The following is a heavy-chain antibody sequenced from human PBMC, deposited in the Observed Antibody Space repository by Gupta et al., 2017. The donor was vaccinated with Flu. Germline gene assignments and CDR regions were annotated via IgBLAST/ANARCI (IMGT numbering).Heavy chain of an antibody. J-gene: IGHJ4*02. V-gene: IGHV1-18*01. CDR1: YG. D-gene: IGHD3-16*01. CDR3: ARDDYDMWRFPEPFDN. CDR2: ISANNGNT. Sequence: YGVSWVRQAPGQGLEWMAWISANNGNTDYAQKFQDRVTLTTDTSTSTAYMELRSLRSDDTAVYYCARDDYDMWRFPEPFDNWGQGTLVTVSS.